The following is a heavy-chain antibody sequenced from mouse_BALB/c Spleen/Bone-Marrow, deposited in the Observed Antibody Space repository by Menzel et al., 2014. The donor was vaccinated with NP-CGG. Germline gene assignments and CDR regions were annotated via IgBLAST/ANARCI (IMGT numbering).Heavy chain of an antibody. J-gene: IGHJ2*01. Sequence: VKLQESGPGLVAPSQSLSITCTVSGFSLTSYGVHWVRQPPGKGLEWLGVIWAGGSTNYNSALMSRLSISKDNSESQVFLKMNGLQTDDTAIYYCARDRGYYKDVGDYWGQGTTLTVSS. CDR1: GFSLTSYG. CDR2: IWAGGST. D-gene: IGHD2-3*01. V-gene: IGHV2-9*02. CDR3: ARDRGYYKDVGDY.